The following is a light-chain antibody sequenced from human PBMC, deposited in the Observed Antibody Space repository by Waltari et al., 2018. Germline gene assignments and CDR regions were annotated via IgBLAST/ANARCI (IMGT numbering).Light chain of an antibody. V-gene: IGLV3-19*01. CDR1: SPRRYY. CDR3: LSRDSSSTRV. Sequence: SSELTQDPAVSVALGQTVRITCQGDSPRRYYAIWYQHRPGQAPFLVLYGHDNRPSGIPGRFSGSSSGNTASLTITRAQAEDAGVYYCLSRDSSSTRVFGGGTTLTV. CDR2: GHD. J-gene: IGLJ3*02.